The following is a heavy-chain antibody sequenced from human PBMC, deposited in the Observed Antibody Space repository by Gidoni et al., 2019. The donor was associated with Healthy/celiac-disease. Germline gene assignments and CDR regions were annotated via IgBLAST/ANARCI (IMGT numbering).Heavy chain of an antibody. J-gene: IGHJ3*02. V-gene: IGHV4-59*01. CDR3: ARALDGYNHEAAFDI. CDR2: IYYSGST. Sequence: QVQLQESGPGLVKPSETLSLTCTVSGGSISSYYWSWIRQPPGKGLEWIGYIYYSGSTNYNPSLKSRVTISVDTSKNQFSLKLSSVTAADTAVYYCARALDGYNHEAAFDIWGQGTMVTVSS. D-gene: IGHD5-12*01. CDR1: GGSISSYY.